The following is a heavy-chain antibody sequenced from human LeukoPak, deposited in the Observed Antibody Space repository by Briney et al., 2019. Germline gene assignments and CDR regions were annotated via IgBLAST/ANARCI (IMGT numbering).Heavy chain of an antibody. J-gene: IGHJ4*02. CDR2: INHSGST. CDR3: AREKGSLVAVAGTGLSDY. CDR1: GGSFSGYY. Sequence: SETLSLTCAVYGGSFSGYYWSWIRQPPGKGLEWIGEINHSGSTNYNPSLKSRVTISVDTSKNQFSLKLSSVTAADTAVYYCAREKGSLVAVAGTGLSDYWGQGTLVTVSS. D-gene: IGHD6-19*01. V-gene: IGHV4-34*01.